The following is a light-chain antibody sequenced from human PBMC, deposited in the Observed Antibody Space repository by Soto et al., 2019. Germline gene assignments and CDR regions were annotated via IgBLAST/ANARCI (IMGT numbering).Light chain of an antibody. J-gene: IGLJ2*01. CDR3: ASWDDSLRAVI. V-gene: IGLV1-40*01. Sequence: QSVLTQPPTVSGAPGQTVTISCTGSSSNLGARYDVHWYQQVPGKAPKLLIFGSSDRASGVPDRFSGSKSGTSASLAITGLQADDEAEYYCASWDDSLRAVIFGGGTKLTVL. CDR1: SSNLGARYD. CDR2: GSS.